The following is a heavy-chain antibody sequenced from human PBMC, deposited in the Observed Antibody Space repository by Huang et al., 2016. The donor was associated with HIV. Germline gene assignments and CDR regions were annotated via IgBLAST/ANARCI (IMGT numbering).Heavy chain of an antibody. D-gene: IGHD2-2*03. CDR2: SNPVNGQI. V-gene: IGHV1-3*01. CDR3: ARAGREDGYQGAFDV. Sequence: QVQLVQSVPEVKKPGTSVKLSCKASGYTFTSYSIHWLRRAPGNSFQWLGWSNPVNGQIPFLQGFQGRVTFSRDTSASTVYMELTNRGAGDNGIYYCARAGREDGYQGAFDVWCQGTMVTASS. CDR1: GYTFTSYS. J-gene: IGHJ3*01.